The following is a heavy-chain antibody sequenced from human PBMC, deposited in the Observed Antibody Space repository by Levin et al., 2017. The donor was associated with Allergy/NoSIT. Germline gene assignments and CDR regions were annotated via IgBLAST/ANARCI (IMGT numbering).Heavy chain of an antibody. V-gene: IGHV3-30*18. CDR1: GFTFSSYG. D-gene: IGHD6-13*01. CDR3: AKDSSYSSSWYDAFDI. Sequence: QAGGSLRLSCAASGFTFSSYGMHWVRQAPGKGLEWVAVISYDGSNKYYADSVKGRFTISRDNSKNTLYLQMNSLRAEDTAVYYCAKDSSYSSSWYDAFDIWGQGTMVTVSS. J-gene: IGHJ3*02. CDR2: ISYDGSNK.